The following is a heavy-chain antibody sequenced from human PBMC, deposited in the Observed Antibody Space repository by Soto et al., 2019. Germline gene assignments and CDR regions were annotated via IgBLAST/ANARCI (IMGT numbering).Heavy chain of an antibody. V-gene: IGHV4-31*03. D-gene: IGHD6-13*01. Sequence: PSETLSLTGTVSGGSISSGGYYRSWIRQHPGKGLEWIGYIYYSGSTYYNPSLKSRVTISVDTSKNQFSLKLSSVTAADTAVYYCARVEGYSSSWYKNWFDPWGQGTLVTVSS. J-gene: IGHJ5*02. CDR2: IYYSGST. CDR1: GGSISSGGYY. CDR3: ARVEGYSSSWYKNWFDP.